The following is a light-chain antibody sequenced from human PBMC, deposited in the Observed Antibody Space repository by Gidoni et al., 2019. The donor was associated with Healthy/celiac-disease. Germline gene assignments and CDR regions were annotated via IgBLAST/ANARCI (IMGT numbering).Light chain of an antibody. CDR3: QSYDSSLSGGV. CDR1: SSNIGAGYD. CDR2: VNS. V-gene: IGLV1-40*01. J-gene: IGLJ2*01. Sequence: QSVLTQPPSVSGPPGQRVTISCTGSSSNIGAGYDVHWYQQLPGTAPKLLIYVNSNRPSGVPDRFSGSKSGTSASLAITGLQAEDEADYYCQSYDSSLSGGVFGGGTKLTVL.